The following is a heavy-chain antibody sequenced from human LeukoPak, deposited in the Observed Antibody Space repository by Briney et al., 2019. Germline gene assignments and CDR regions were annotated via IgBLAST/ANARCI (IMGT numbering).Heavy chain of an antibody. CDR3: AREGQVGLDN. Sequence: ASVKVSCKASGHTLTVHYIHWVRQGPGQGLEWLGWITLHSGDTHYAQKYQGRLTMTSDTSISTGYMELSRLQFDDTAVYYCAREGQVGLDNWGQGPLVTVSS. D-gene: IGHD1-26*01. CDR1: GHTLTVHY. J-gene: IGHJ4*02. V-gene: IGHV1-2*02. CDR2: ITLHSGDT.